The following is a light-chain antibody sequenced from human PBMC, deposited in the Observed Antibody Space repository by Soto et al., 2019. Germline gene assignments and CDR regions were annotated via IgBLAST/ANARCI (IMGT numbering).Light chain of an antibody. CDR1: QSVSNN. CDR3: QQYNNWPPWT. CDR2: GAS. J-gene: IGKJ1*01. Sequence: EIVMTQSPATLSVSPGERATLSCRASQSVSNNLAWYQHKPGQAPSLLIYGASIRATGIPARFSGSGSGTEFTLTISSLQSEDCAVYYCQQYNNWPPWTFGQGTKVEIK. V-gene: IGKV3-15*01.